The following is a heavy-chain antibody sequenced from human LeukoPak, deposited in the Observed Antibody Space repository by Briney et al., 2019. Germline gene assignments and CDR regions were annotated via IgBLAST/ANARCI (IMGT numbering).Heavy chain of an antibody. CDR1: GFTFSSYA. Sequence: GGSLRLSCAASGFTFSSYAMSWVRQAPGKGLEWVSAISGSGGSTYYADSVKGRFTISRDNSKNTLYLQMNSLRAEDTAIYYCAKDSPNYYDSSGYYAFDYRGQGTLVTVSS. CDR2: ISGSGGST. CDR3: AKDSPNYYDSSGYYAFDY. D-gene: IGHD3-22*01. J-gene: IGHJ4*02. V-gene: IGHV3-23*01.